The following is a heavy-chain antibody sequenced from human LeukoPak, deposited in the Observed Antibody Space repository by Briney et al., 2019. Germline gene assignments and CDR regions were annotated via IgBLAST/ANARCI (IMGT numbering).Heavy chain of an antibody. J-gene: IGHJ4*02. V-gene: IGHV1-8*01. CDR1: GYTFTSYD. Sequence: ASVKVSCKASGYTFTSYDINWVRQATGQGVEWMGWMNPNSGNTGYAQKFQGRVTMTRNTSISTAYMELSSLRSEDTAVYYCARGSSYDFWSGYWEDYWGQGTLVTVSS. CDR3: ARGSSYDFWSGYWEDY. D-gene: IGHD3-3*01. CDR2: MNPNSGNT.